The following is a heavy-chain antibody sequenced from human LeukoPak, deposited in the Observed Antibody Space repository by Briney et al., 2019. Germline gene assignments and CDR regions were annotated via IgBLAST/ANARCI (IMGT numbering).Heavy chain of an antibody. CDR1: GGTFSSYA. CDR2: IIPILGIA. V-gene: IGHV1-69*04. Sequence: SVKVSCKASGGTFSSYAISWVRQAPGQGLEWMGRIIPILGIANYAQKFQGRVTITADKSTSTAYMELSSLRSEDTAVYYCARDSRRESAAGERNDYWGQGTLVTVSS. J-gene: IGHJ4*02. D-gene: IGHD6-13*01. CDR3: ARDSRRESAAGERNDY.